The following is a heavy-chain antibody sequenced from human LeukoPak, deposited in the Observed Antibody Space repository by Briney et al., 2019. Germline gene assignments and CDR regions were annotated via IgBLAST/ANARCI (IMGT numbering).Heavy chain of an antibody. D-gene: IGHD1-26*01. J-gene: IGHJ4*02. CDR1: GFTFSDYY. CDR3: AREHTSGTYYIDY. CDR2: ISNSGSTI. Sequence: GGSLRLSCAASGFTFSDYYMTWIRQAPGKGLEWVSYISNSGSTIYYADTVKGRFTISRDNGKNSLYLQMNSLRAEDTAVYYCAREHTSGTYYIDYWGQGTLVTVSS. V-gene: IGHV3-11*01.